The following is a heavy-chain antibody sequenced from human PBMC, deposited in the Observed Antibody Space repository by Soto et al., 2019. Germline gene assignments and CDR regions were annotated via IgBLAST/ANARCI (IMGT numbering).Heavy chain of an antibody. J-gene: IGHJ6*02. V-gene: IGHV1-69*12. CDR3: ARDDTIFGVARGDYYYYGMDV. D-gene: IGHD3-3*01. CDR2: IIPIFGTA. CDR1: GGTFSSYA. Sequence: QVQLVQSGAEVKKPGSSVKVSCKASGGTFSSYAISWVRQAPGQGLEWMGGIIPIFGTANYAQKFQGRVTITADESTSTAYMELSSLRSEDTAVYYCARDDTIFGVARGDYYYYGMDVWGQGTTVTVSS.